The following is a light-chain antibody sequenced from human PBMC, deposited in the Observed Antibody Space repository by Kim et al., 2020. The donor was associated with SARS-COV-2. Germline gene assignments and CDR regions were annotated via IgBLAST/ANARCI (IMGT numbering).Light chain of an antibody. CDR2: GKN. CDR3: NSRDSSGDHWL. V-gene: IGLV3-19*01. J-gene: IGLJ3*02. Sequence: SSELTQDPAVSVALGQTVRITCQGDSLRSYYASWYQQKPGQAPILVIYGKNTRPSGTPDRFSGSRSGNTASLTITGAQAEDEADYYCNSRDSSGDHWLFGGGTQLNVL. CDR1: SLRSYY.